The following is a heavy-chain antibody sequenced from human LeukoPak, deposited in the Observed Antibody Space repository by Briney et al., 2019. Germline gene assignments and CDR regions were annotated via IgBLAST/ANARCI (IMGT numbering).Heavy chain of an antibody. J-gene: IGHJ3*02. V-gene: IGHV4-30-4*01. CDR2: IYYSGST. CDR1: GGSISSGDYY. D-gene: IGHD2-15*01. CDR3: AREGYCSGGSCYEVAFDI. Sequence: SETLSLTCTVSGGSISSGDYYWSGIRQPPGKGLEWIGYIYYSGSTYYNPSLKSRVTISVDTSKNQFSLKLSSVTAADTAVYYCAREGYCSGGSCYEVAFDIWGQGTMVTVSS.